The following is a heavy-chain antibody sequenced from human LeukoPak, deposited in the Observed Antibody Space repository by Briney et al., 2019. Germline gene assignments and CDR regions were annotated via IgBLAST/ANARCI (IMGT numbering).Heavy chain of an antibody. Sequence: GGSLRLSCTVSGFTVSSNYMSWVRQAPGKGLEWVSVIYSGGSTYYADSVKGRFTISRDNSKNTLYLQMNSLRAEDTAVYYCARDRGFGELLYNYWGQGTLVTVSS. V-gene: IGHV3-66*01. CDR1: GFTVSSNY. CDR2: IYSGGST. CDR3: ARDRGFGELLYNY. J-gene: IGHJ4*02. D-gene: IGHD3-10*01.